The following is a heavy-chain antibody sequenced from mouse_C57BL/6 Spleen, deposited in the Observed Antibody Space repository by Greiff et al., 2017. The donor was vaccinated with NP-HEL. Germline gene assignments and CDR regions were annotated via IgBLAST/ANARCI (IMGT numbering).Heavy chain of an antibody. Sequence: QVQLQQSGAELVKPGASVKISCKASGYAFSSYWMNWVKQRPGKGLEGIGQIYPGDGDTNYIGKFKGKATLTADKSSSTAYMQLRSLTSEASAVYFCARGVVATDYAMDYWGQGTSVTVSS. CDR1: GYAFSSYW. CDR3: ARGVVATDYAMDY. J-gene: IGHJ4*01. D-gene: IGHD1-1*01. V-gene: IGHV1-80*01. CDR2: IYPGDGDT.